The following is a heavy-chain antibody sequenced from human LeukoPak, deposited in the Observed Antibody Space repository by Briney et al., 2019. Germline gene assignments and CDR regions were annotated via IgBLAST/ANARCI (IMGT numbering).Heavy chain of an antibody. CDR3: TRYAETYCSGGSCYPRASDI. D-gene: IGHD2-15*01. Sequence: PGGSLRLSCAASGFTFSGSAMHWVRQASGKGLEWVGRIRSKANSYATAYAASVKGRFTISRDDSKNTAYLQMNSLKTEDTAVYYCTRYAETYCSGGSCYPRASDIWGQGTMVTVSS. J-gene: IGHJ3*02. V-gene: IGHV3-73*01. CDR2: IRSKANSYAT. CDR1: GFTFSGSA.